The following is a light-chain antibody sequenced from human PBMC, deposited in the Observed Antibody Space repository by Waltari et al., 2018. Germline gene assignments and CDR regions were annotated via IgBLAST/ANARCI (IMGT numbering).Light chain of an antibody. CDR1: SPGSKS. Sequence: SYVLTQAPSMSVAPGQTARITCSGNSPGSKSGHWYQQKPGQAPVLAVYGDSNRPSGIPGRFSASSSGSTATLTISWVEVGDEADYYCQVWDKSSYQAAFGGGTRLTVL. V-gene: IGLV3-21*02. CDR2: GDS. J-gene: IGLJ2*01. CDR3: QVWDKSSYQAA.